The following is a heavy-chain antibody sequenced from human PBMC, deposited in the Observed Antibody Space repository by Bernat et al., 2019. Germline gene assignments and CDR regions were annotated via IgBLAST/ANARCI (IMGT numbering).Heavy chain of an antibody. CDR3: ARETWQWWSDY. V-gene: IGHV3-7*01. D-gene: IGHD2-15*01. Sequence: EVQLVESGGGLVQPGGSLRLSCVASGLTFSKNWMTWFRQAPGKGLEWVANIQQDGSEKYYVDSVKGRFTISRDNAKNALFLQMNSLRAEDTAVYYCARETWQWWSDYWGQGTLVTVSS. J-gene: IGHJ4*02. CDR2: IQQDGSEK. CDR1: GLTFSKNW.